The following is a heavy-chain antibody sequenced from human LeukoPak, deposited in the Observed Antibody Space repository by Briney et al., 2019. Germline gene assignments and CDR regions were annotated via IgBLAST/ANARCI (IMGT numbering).Heavy chain of an antibody. CDR3: ARLARLSTSPDRYYLDY. CDR2: IYTSGST. V-gene: IGHV4-4*09. Sequence: SETLSLTCTVSGGSISSYYWSWIRQPPGKGLEWIGYIYTSGSTNYNPSLKSRLTISVDTSKNQFSLKLSSVTAADTAVYYCARLARLSTSPDRYYLDYWGQGTLVTVSS. CDR1: GGSISSYY. J-gene: IGHJ4*02. D-gene: IGHD6-6*01.